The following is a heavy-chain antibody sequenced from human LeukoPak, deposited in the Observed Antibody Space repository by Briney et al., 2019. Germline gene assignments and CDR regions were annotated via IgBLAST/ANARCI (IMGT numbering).Heavy chain of an antibody. D-gene: IGHD6-19*01. Sequence: QTLPHLQVLSWDRVSSKNGARNWIRQSPSRGLEWLGRTYYRSKWYNDYAESMEGRMTISQDTSKNQSSLHLNSVTPDDTAVYYCARDFGTTGWHTFDYWGQGTLVTVSS. CDR2: TYYRSKWYN. CDR3: ARDFGTTGWHTFDY. CDR1: WDRVSSKNGA. J-gene: IGHJ4*02. V-gene: IGHV6-1*01.